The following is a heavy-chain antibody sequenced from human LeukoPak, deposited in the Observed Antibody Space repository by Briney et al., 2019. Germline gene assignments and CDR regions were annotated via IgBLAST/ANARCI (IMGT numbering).Heavy chain of an antibody. Sequence: GASVKVSCKASGYTFTSYGISWVRQAPGQGLEWMGWISAYNGNTNYAQKLQGRVTMTTDTSTSTAYMELRSLRSDDTAVYYCARDAVLRYFDWLGPPDYWGQGTLVTVSS. V-gene: IGHV1-18*01. CDR2: ISAYNGNT. D-gene: IGHD3-9*01. CDR1: GYTFTSYG. J-gene: IGHJ4*02. CDR3: ARDAVLRYFDWLGPPDY.